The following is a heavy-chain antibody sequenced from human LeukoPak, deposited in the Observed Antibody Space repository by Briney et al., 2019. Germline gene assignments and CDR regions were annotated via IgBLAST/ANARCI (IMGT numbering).Heavy chain of an antibody. D-gene: IGHD6-13*01. J-gene: IGHJ4*02. Sequence: PSETLSLTCTVSGASISSYYWGWIRQSPEKGLEWIAYVHSSGSTSYNPSLKSRVTVSIDTSKRQFSLKLNSVTAADTAVYYCAGDIASYFDCWGQGIMVTVSS. CDR3: AGDIASYFDC. CDR1: GASISSYY. V-gene: IGHV4-4*08. CDR2: VHSSGST.